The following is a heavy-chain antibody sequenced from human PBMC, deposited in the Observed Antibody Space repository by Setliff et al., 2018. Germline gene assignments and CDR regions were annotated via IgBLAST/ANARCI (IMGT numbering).Heavy chain of an antibody. D-gene: IGHD5-18*01. J-gene: IGHJ3*02. CDR3: ARLGYSDAFDI. CDR2: VYCGDSDT. V-gene: IGHV5-51*01. CDR1: EYTFTNYW. Sequence: GESLKISCKASEYTFTNYWIGWVRQTPGKGLEWMGVVYCGDSDTRYSPSFQGQVTMSADKSIRSAYLQWSSLKASDTAMYYCARLGYSDAFDIWGQGTMVTVSS.